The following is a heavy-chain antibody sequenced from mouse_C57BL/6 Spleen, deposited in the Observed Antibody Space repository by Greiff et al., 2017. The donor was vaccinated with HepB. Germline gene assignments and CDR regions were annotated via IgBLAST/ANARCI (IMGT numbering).Heavy chain of an antibody. CDR2: IHPNSGST. Sequence: QVQLQQPGAALVQPGASVTLSCKASGYTFTSYWMHWVKQRPGQGLEWIGMIHPNSGSTNYNEKFKSKATLTVDKSSSTAYMQLSSLTSEDSAVYYCARDYGNYFAYWGQGTLVTVSA. CDR3: ARDYGNYFAY. J-gene: IGHJ3*01. D-gene: IGHD2-1*01. V-gene: IGHV1-64*01. CDR1: GYTFTSYW.